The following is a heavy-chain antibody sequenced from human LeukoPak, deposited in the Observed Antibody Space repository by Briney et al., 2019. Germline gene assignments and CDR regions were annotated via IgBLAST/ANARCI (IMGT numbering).Heavy chain of an antibody. Sequence: GGSLRLSCAASGFTFSSYGMHWVRQAPGKGLEWVAVISYDGTNKYYADSVKGRFTISRDNAKNSLYLQMNSLRAEDTAVYYCARLREIPVFGVVTKSTSYFDYWGQGTLVTVSS. J-gene: IGHJ4*02. CDR2: ISYDGTNK. CDR3: ARLREIPVFGVVTKSTSYFDY. CDR1: GFTFSSYG. D-gene: IGHD3-3*01. V-gene: IGHV3-30*03.